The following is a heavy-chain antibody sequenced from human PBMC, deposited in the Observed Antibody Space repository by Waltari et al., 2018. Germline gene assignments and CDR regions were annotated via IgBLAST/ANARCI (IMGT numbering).Heavy chain of an antibody. Sequence: QVQLVQSGAEVKKPGASVKVSCKASGYTFTSYAMHWMRQAPGQRLEWLGWINAGNGNTKYSQKFQGRVTITRDTSASTAYMELSSLRSEDTAVYYCAKTTTLRSLNYYFDYWGQGTLVTFSS. J-gene: IGHJ4*02. CDR3: AKTTTLRSLNYYFDY. V-gene: IGHV1-3*01. CDR1: GYTFTSYA. CDR2: INAGNGNT. D-gene: IGHD4-17*01.